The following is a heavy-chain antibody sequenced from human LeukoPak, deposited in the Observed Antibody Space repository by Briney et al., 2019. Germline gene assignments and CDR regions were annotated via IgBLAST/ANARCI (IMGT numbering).Heavy chain of an antibody. V-gene: IGHV4-39*07. D-gene: IGHD3-22*01. CDR1: GGFISSSSYY. CDR2: IYYSGST. J-gene: IGHJ4*02. CDR3: ARVRSGYYGFDY. Sequence: PSETLSLTCTVSGGFISSSSYYWGWIRQPPGKGLEWIGSIYYSGSTYYNPSLKSRVTISVDTSKNQFSLKLSSVTAADTAVYYCARVRSGYYGFDYWGQGTLVTVSS.